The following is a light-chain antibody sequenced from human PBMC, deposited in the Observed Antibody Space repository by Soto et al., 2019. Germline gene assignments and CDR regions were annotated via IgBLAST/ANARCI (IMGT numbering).Light chain of an antibody. Sequence: QSALTQPASVSGSPGQSITISCTGTSSDIGGYNYASWYQQHPGEAPKLILYHINNRPSGISNRFSGSKSGNTASLTISGLQAEDEADYYCSAYTSTDNHVVLGVGTKLTVL. J-gene: IGLJ2*01. V-gene: IGLV2-14*03. CDR1: SSDIGGYNY. CDR3: SAYTSTDNHVV. CDR2: HIN.